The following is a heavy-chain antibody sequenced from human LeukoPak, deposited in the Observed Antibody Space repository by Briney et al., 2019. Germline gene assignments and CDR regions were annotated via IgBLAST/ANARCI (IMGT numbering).Heavy chain of an antibody. CDR3: ARKDGIVGALDAFDI. J-gene: IGHJ3*02. V-gene: IGHV3-21*01. D-gene: IGHD1-26*01. CDR1: GFTFSSYS. Sequence: GGSLSLSCAASGFTFSSYSMNWVRQAPGKGLDWVSSISSSSSYIYYADSVKGRFTISRDNAKNSLYLQMNSLRAEDTAMYYCARKDGIVGALDAFDIWGQGTMVTVSS. CDR2: ISSSSSYI.